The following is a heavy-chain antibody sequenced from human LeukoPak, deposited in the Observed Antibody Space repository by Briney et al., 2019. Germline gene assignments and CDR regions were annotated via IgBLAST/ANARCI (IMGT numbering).Heavy chain of an antibody. V-gene: IGHV3-21*04. D-gene: IGHD2-2*01. J-gene: IGHJ4*02. Sequence: NTGGSLRLSCTASGFTFSGYSMNWIRQAPGKGLEWVSSFGTRSTSIHHAGSVKGRFAISRDNAKNSLYLQMNSLRAEDTAVYYCARMYQSYYFDCWGQGTLVTVSS. CDR2: FGTRSTSI. CDR3: ARMYQSYYFDC. CDR1: GFTFSGYS.